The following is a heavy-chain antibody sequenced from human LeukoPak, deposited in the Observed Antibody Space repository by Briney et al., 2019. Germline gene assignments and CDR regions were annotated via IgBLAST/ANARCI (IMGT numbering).Heavy chain of an antibody. CDR3: AREGEYCSSTSCYHYFDY. D-gene: IGHD2-2*01. V-gene: IGHV1-3*02. Sequence: ASVKVSCKASGYTFTSYAMHWVRQAPGQRLEWMGWSNAGNGNTKYSQEFQGRVTITRDTSASTAYMELSSLRSEDMAVYYCAREGEYCSSTSCYHYFDYWGQGTLVTVSS. CDR2: SNAGNGNT. J-gene: IGHJ4*02. CDR1: GYTFTSYA.